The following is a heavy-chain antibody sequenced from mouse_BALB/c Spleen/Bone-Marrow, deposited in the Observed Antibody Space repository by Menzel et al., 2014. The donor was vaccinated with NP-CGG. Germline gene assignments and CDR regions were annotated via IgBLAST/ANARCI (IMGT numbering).Heavy chain of an antibody. Sequence: QVQLQQSGAEVVKPGASVRLSCKTSGYTFTNYWMHWVKQRPGQGLEWIGDINPSNGRATYSEKFKSKATLTVGTSSSTAYMQLSSLTSEDSAVYYCARYYNYYFDVWGAGTTVTVSS. CDR2: INPSNGRA. J-gene: IGHJ1*01. V-gene: IGHV1S81*02. CDR1: GYTFTNYW. CDR3: ARYYNYYFDV. D-gene: IGHD1-1*01.